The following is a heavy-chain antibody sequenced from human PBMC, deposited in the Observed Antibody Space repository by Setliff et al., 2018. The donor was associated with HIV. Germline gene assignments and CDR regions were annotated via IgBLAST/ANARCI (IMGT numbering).Heavy chain of an antibody. CDR1: GYSFSSYG. Sequence: ASVKVSCKASGYSFSSYGVSWVRQAPGQGLEWMGWISVYSGNTNHAQKFQNRVTMTTDTSTSTAYMELRSLRSDDTAVYYCARDLFTVPSREGYDYWGQGTLVTVSS. D-gene: IGHD1-26*01. CDR3: ARDLFTVPSREGYDY. V-gene: IGHV1-18*01. CDR2: ISVYSGNT. J-gene: IGHJ4*02.